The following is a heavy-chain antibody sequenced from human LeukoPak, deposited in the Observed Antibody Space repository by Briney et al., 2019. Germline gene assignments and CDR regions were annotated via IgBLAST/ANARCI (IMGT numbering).Heavy chain of an antibody. CDR1: GGSFSGYY. CDR2: IDHSGST. Sequence: SETLSLTCAVYGGSFSGYYWSWIRQPPGKGLEWIGEIDHSGSTNYNPSLKSRVTISIDTSKNQFSLKLSSVTAADTAVYYCARGYTALGGSGSYYNLRVHGRWFDPWGQGTLVTVSS. CDR3: ARGYTALGGSGSYYNLRVHGRWFDP. D-gene: IGHD3-10*01. V-gene: IGHV4-34*01. J-gene: IGHJ5*02.